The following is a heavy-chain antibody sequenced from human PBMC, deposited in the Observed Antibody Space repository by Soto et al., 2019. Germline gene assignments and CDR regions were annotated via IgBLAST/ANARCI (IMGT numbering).Heavy chain of an antibody. Sequence: SGPTLVNPTQTLTLTCTFSGFSLSTSGMCVSWIRQPPGKALEWLARIDWDDDKYYSTSLKTRLTISKDTSKNQVVLTMTNMDPVDTATYYCALTTYYDFWSGSQKSNAFDIWGQGTMVTVSS. CDR1: GFSLSTSGMC. CDR2: IDWDDDK. CDR3: ALTTYYDFWSGSQKSNAFDI. D-gene: IGHD3-3*01. V-gene: IGHV2-70*11. J-gene: IGHJ3*02.